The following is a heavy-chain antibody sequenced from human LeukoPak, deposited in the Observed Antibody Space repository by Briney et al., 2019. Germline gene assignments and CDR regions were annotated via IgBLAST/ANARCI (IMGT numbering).Heavy chain of an antibody. CDR3: ARDQGDCSGGSCYSFYYYGMDV. Sequence: GGSLRLSCAASGFTFSNYAMHWVRQAPGKGLEYVSAISSDGDILYYANSVKGRFSISRDNSKNTLYLQMGSLRADDMAVYYCARDQGDCSGGSCYSFYYYGMDVWGQGTTVTVSS. CDR1: GFTFSNYA. J-gene: IGHJ6*02. CDR2: ISSDGDIL. V-gene: IGHV3-64*01. D-gene: IGHD2-15*01.